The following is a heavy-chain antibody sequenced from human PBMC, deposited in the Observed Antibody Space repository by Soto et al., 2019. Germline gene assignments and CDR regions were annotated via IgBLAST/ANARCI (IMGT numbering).Heavy chain of an antibody. D-gene: IGHD4-4*01. CDR2: IYHSGST. V-gene: IGHV4-30-2*01. J-gene: IGHJ4*02. CDR1: GGSINTATHS. Sequence: QLQLQESGSGLVKPSQTLSLTCAVSGGSINTATHSWSWIRQPPGKGLEWIGYIYHSGSTYYNPSVKSRVTLSIDKSNYQFALGLSSATAADTAVYYCASGGGVTTTGDDYWGQGILVTVSS. CDR3: ASGGGVTTTGDDY.